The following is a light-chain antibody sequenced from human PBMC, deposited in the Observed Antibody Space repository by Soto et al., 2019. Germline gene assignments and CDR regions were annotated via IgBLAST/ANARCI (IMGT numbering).Light chain of an antibody. V-gene: IGKV1-6*01. CDR3: QHYVNWPLT. Sequence: AIQMTQSPSSLSASVGDRVTITCRANQGIRNDLSWYQQKPGKAPKLLIYAASSLQSGVPSRFSGSGSGTDFTLTISSLQSEDFAVYYCQHYVNWPLTFGGGTRVENK. J-gene: IGKJ4*01. CDR2: AAS. CDR1: QGIRND.